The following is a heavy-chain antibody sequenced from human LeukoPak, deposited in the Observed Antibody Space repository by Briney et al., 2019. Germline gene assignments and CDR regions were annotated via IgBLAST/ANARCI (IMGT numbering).Heavy chain of an antibody. Sequence: PGGSLRLSCAASGFTFSSYAMSWVRQAPGKGLEWVSAISGSGGSAYYADSVKGRFTISRDNSKNTLYLQMNSLRAEDTAVYYCANPQSRGYDYLDYWGQGTLVTVSS. V-gene: IGHV3-23*01. D-gene: IGHD5-12*01. CDR1: GFTFSSYA. J-gene: IGHJ4*02. CDR2: ISGSGGSA. CDR3: ANPQSRGYDYLDY.